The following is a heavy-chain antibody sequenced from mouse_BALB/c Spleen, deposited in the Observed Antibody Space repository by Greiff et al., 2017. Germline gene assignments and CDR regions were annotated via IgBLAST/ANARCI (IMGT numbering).Heavy chain of an antibody. D-gene: IGHD3-1*01. J-gene: IGHJ3*01. V-gene: IGHV3-6*02. CDR3: ARDREQRFAY. CDR2: ISYDGSN. Sequence: DVQLQESGPGLVKPSQSLSLTCSVTGYSITSGYYWNWIRQFPGKKLEWMGYISYDGSNNYNPSLKNRISITRDTSKNQFFLKLNSVTTEDTATYYCARDREQRFAYWGQGTLVTVSA. CDR1: GYSITSGYY.